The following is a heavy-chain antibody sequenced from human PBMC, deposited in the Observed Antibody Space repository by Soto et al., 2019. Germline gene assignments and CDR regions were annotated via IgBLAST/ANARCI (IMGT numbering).Heavy chain of an antibody. V-gene: IGHV3-11*01. CDR3: ARGKSIFYGMDV. D-gene: IGHD2-15*01. CDR1: GFTFSDYY. Sequence: GGSLRLSCAASGFTFSDYYISWIRQAPGKGLEWVSYISSSGTTIYHADSVKGRFTISRDNAKNSLFLQMNSLRAEDTAVYYCARGKSIFYGMDVWGQGTTVTVSS. J-gene: IGHJ6*02. CDR2: ISSSGTTI.